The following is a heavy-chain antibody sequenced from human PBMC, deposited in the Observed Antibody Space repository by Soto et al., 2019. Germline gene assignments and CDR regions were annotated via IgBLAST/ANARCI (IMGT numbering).Heavy chain of an antibody. D-gene: IGHD3-22*01. Sequence: PGGSLRLSCAASGFTFRSYGMHWVRQAPGKGLEWVALMSFDGSNKYYADSVSGRFTISSDNSKSTLYLQLDILRPEHTAVYYCAKESGCGLQLCHPYYIAGLANWGQGTTVAVSS. CDR1: GFTFRSYG. CDR2: MSFDGSNK. V-gene: IGHV3-30*18. CDR3: AKESGCGLQLCHPYYIAGLAN. J-gene: IGHJ6*02.